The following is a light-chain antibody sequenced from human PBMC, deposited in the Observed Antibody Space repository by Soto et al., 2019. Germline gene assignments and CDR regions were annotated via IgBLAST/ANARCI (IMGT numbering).Light chain of an antibody. CDR3: QQYNSYSIT. CDR1: QSISSW. Sequence: DIQMTQSLSTLSASVGDRVTITCRASQSISSWLARYQQKPGKAPKLLIYKASSLESGVPSRFSGSGSGTEFTLTISSLQPDDFATYYCQQYNSYSITFGQGTRLEIK. J-gene: IGKJ5*01. V-gene: IGKV1-5*03. CDR2: KAS.